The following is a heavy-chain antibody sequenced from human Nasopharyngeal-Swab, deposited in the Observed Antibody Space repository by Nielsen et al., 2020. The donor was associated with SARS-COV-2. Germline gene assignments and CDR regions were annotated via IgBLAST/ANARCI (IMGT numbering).Heavy chain of an antibody. V-gene: IGHV3-53*01. J-gene: IGHJ4*02. Sequence: GESLKISFSSSGFIFSSIYMSWVRQAPGKGLEWVSIIYPGGSTYYADSVKGRFTISRDSSRNTLYLQMNSLTAEDTAVYYCARVLDGYNGFDYWGQGTLVTVSS. CDR3: ARVLDGYNGFDY. CDR2: IYPGGST. D-gene: IGHD5-24*01. CDR1: GFIFSSIY.